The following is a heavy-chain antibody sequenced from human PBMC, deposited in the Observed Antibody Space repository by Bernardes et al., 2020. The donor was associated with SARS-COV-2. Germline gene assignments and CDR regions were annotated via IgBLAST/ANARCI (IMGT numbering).Heavy chain of an antibody. D-gene: IGHD3-10*01. V-gene: IGHV2-5*02. J-gene: IGHJ5*02. Sequence: SGPTLVKPTQTLTLTCTFSGFSLSASGVGVGWIRQPPGKALEWLALIYWDDKTLYNASLESRLTITKDTSKSQVVLTMTNMDPVDTATYYCAHSPADYLPGWLITTLRGDWFDPWGQGTLVTVSS. CDR3: AHSPADYLPGWLITTLRGDWFDP. CDR1: GFSLSASGVG. CDR2: IYWDDKT.